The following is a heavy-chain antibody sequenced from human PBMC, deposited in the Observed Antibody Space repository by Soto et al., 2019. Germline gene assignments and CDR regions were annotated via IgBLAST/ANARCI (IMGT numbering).Heavy chain of an antibody. Sequence: QLQLQESGSGLVKPSQTLSLTCAVSGDSISSGGYSWNWIRQPPGKGLEWIGYIYNSGGTDYNPSLKSRVTITVDSSNNQFSLKLSSVTAAATAVYYCARDSRSGYYLDYWGQGTLVTVSS. V-gene: IGHV4-30-2*01. D-gene: IGHD3-22*01. J-gene: IGHJ4*02. CDR3: ARDSRSGYYLDY. CDR1: GDSISSGGYS. CDR2: IYNSGGT.